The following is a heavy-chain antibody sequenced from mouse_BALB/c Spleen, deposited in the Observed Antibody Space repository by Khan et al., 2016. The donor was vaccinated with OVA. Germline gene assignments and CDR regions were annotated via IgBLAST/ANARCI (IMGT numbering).Heavy chain of an antibody. V-gene: IGHV2-6-7*01. CDR1: GFSLIDYG. CDR2: IWGDGST. CDR3: ARELRLGGFAY. Sequence: QVQLKESGPGLVAPSQNLSITCTVSGFSLIDYGVNWVRQPPGKGLEWLGMIWGDGSTDYKSALKSRLSISKDNSKSQVFLKMNSLQADDTARYYCARELRLGGFAYWGQGTRVTVSA. D-gene: IGHD1-2*01. J-gene: IGHJ3*01.